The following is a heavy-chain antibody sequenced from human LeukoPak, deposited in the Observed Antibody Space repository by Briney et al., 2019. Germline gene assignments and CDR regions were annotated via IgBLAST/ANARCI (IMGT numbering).Heavy chain of an antibody. CDR3: ATGLAVAGDY. D-gene: IGHD6-19*01. V-gene: IGHV3-30*03. CDR2: ISYDGSNK. Sequence: GGSLRLSCAASGFTFSSHGMHWVRQAPGKGLEWVAVISYDGSNKYYADSVKGRFTISRDNSKNTLYLQMNSLRAEDTAVYYCATGLAVAGDYWGQGTLVTVSS. J-gene: IGHJ4*02. CDR1: GFTFSSHG.